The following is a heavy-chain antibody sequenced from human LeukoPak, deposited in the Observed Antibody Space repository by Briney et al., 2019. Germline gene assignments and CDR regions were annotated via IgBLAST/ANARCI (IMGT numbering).Heavy chain of an antibody. D-gene: IGHD4-17*01. V-gene: IGHV4-34*01. CDR1: GGSFSGYY. CDR3: ARGPPSYDYGDPGDNY. J-gene: IGHJ4*02. CDR2: INHSGST. Sequence: PSETLSLTCAVYGGSFSGYYWSWIRQPPGKGLEWIGEINHSGSTNYNPSLKSRVTISVDTSKNQFSLKLSSVTAADTAVYYCARGPPSYDYGDPGDNYWGQGTLVTVSS.